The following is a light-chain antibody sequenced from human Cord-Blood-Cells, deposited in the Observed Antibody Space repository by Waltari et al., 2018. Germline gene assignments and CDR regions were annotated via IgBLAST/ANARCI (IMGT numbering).Light chain of an antibody. CDR3: QQYDNLPLT. V-gene: IGKV1-33*01. J-gene: IGKJ4*01. Sequence: DIQMTQSPSSLSASVGDRVTITCQASQDISNYLNWYQQKTGKAPKLLIYDASNLETVVPSRFSGSGSGTYFTFTISSLQPEDIATYYCQQYDNLPLTFGGGTKVEIK. CDR1: QDISNY. CDR2: DAS.